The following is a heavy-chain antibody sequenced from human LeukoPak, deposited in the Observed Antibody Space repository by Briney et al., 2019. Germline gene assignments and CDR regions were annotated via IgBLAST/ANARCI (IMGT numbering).Heavy chain of an antibody. J-gene: IGHJ5*02. CDR1: GGSISSSSYY. CDR2: IYYSGST. V-gene: IGHV4-39*01. CDR3: ARQKRITMVRGVIFSNWFEP. Sequence: SETLSLTCTVSGGSISSSSYYWGWIRQPPGKGLEWIGSIYYSGSTYYNPSLKSRVTISVDTSKNQFSLKLSSVTAADTAVYYCARQKRITMVRGVIFSNWFEPWGQGTLVTVSS. D-gene: IGHD3-10*01.